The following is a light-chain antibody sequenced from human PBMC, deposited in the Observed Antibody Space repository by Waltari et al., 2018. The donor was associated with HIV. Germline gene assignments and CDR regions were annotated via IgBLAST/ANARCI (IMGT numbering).Light chain of an antibody. J-gene: IGLJ1*01. Sequence: QSVLTQPPSVSEAPRQRVTISCSGSSSNIGNNAVNWYQQVPGKAPKLLIYYDDLLSSGVSERFSGSKSGTSASLAIRGLQSEDEADYYCAAWDDSLNGYVFGSGTKVTVL. V-gene: IGLV1-36*01. CDR2: YDD. CDR1: SSNIGNNA. CDR3: AAWDDSLNGYV.